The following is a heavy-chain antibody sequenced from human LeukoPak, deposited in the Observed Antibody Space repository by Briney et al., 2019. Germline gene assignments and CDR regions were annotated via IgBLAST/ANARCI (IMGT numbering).Heavy chain of an antibody. D-gene: IGHD6-13*01. V-gene: IGHV4-59*01. CDR3: ARGDSSPWYFDL. CDR2: IYYSGST. CDR1: GGSISSYY. J-gene: IGHJ2*01. Sequence: SETLSLTCAVYGGSISSYYWSWIRQPPGKGLEWIGYIYYSGSTNYNPSLKSRVTISVDTSKNQFSLKLSSVTAADTAVYYCARGDSSPWYFDLWGRGTLVTVSS.